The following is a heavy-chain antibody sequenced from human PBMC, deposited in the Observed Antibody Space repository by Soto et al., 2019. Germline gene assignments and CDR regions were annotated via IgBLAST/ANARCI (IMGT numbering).Heavy chain of an antibody. CDR2: ILHDETP. CDR3: AKDLFPTSGQRFFFES. Sequence: WGSLRLSCAASGFSFSIYAMTWARKATGRGLEWVSTILHDETPFYTDSVKGRFTISRDNVRGTLYLQMNGLRVEDAALYFCAKDLFPTSGQRFFFESWGQGSLVTVSS. D-gene: IGHD2-21*01. J-gene: IGHJ4*02. CDR1: GFSFSIYA. V-gene: IGHV3-23*01.